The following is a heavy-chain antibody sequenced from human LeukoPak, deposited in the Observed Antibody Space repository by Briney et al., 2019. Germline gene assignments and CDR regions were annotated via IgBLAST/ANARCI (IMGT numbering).Heavy chain of an antibody. V-gene: IGHV1-69*13. J-gene: IGHJ3*02. CDR2: IIPIFGTA. CDR3: ARDSGLDYGGNDDAFDI. CDR1: GGTLSSYA. D-gene: IGHD4-23*01. Sequence: SVKVSCKASGGTLSSYAISWVRQAPGQGLEWMGGIIPIFGTANYAQKFQGRVTITADESTSTAYMELSSLRSEDTAVYYCARDSGLDYGGNDDAFDIWGQGTMVTVSS.